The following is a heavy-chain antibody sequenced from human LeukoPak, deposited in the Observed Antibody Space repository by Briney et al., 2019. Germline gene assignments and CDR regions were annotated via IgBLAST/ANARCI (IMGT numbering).Heavy chain of an antibody. D-gene: IGHD6-13*01. CDR3: AHSRIAAATEEHWFDP. CDR2: IYWDDDK. Sequence: SGPTLVKPTQTLTLTCTFSGFSLSTSGVGGGWIRQPPGKALEWLALIYWDDDKRYSPSLKSRLTITKDTSKNQVVLTMTNMDPVDTATYYCAHSRIAAATEEHWFDPWGQGTLVTVSS. V-gene: IGHV2-5*02. J-gene: IGHJ5*02. CDR1: GFSLSTSGVG.